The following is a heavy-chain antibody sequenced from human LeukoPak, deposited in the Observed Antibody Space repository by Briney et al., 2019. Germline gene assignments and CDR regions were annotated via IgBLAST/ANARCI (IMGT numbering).Heavy chain of an antibody. V-gene: IGHV3-23*01. CDR3: ARVGKNGWDFDH. D-gene: IGHD6-19*01. Sequence: PGGSLRLSCAASGFSFSIHDMTWVRQAPGKGLEWVSTISNSDNSTYYADSVKGRFTFSRDNSKNTLYLQMSTLRVEDTAVYYCARVGKNGWDFDHWGQGTLVTVSS. CDR2: ISNSDNST. J-gene: IGHJ5*02. CDR1: GFSFSIHD.